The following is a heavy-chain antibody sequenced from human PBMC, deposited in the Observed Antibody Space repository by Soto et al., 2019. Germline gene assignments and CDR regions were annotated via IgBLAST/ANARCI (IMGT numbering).Heavy chain of an antibody. V-gene: IGHV3-30-3*01. CDR3: ARSRHYSTYYYGMDV. Sequence: QVQLVESGGGVVQPGRSLRLSCAASGFTFSSYAMHWVRQAPGKGLEWVAVISYDGSNKYYADSVKGRFTISRDNSKNTLYLQMNSLRAEDTAVYYCARSRHYSTYYYGMDVW. CDR2: ISYDGSNK. J-gene: IGHJ6*01. CDR1: GFTFSSYA. D-gene: IGHD4-4*01.